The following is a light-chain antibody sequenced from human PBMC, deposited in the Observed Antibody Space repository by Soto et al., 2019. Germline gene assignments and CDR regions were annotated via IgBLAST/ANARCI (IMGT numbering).Light chain of an antibody. CDR3: SSYTSFSTYV. J-gene: IGLJ1*01. Sequence: QSVPTQPSSVSVTTIQTITISCTGTSSDDGGYNYLSWCQQHPGKAPKLMIYEVSNQPTGTFNRISGPKTDNTAAMTICGLQAEDEADYYCSSYTSFSTYVFGTGTKVNVL. CDR1: SSDDGGYNY. V-gene: IGLV2-14*01. CDR2: EVS.